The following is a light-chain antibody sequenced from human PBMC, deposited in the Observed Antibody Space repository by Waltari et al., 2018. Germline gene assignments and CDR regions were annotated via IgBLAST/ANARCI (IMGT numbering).Light chain of an antibody. V-gene: IGLV2-14*03. CDR3: ISYTSSSTWV. Sequence: QSALTQPASVSGSPGQSITISCTGTSSDVGGYKFVSWYQQHPGKAPKLIIYDVSNRPSGVSNRFSGSRSGNTASLTISGLQTEDEADYYCISYTSSSTWVFGGGTKLTVL. J-gene: IGLJ3*02. CDR2: DVS. CDR1: SSDVGGYKF.